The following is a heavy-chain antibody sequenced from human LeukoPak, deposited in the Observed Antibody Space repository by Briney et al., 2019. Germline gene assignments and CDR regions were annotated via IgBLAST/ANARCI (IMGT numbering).Heavy chain of an antibody. CDR2: ISGSGGRT. V-gene: IGHV3-23*01. CDR1: GFTFSSYT. Sequence: GGSLRLSCAASGFTFSSYTMSWVRQAPGKGLEWVSAISGSGGRTYYADSVKGRFTISRDNSKNTLYLQMSSLRAEDTAVYYCARVRYYFDYWGQGTLVTVSS. J-gene: IGHJ4*02. CDR3: ARVRYYFDY.